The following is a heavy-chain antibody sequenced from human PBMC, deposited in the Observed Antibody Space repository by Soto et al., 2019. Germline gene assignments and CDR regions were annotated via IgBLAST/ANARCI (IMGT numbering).Heavy chain of an antibody. D-gene: IGHD2-21*01. CDR1: GYTFTGYY. Sequence: QVQLVQSGADVKTPGASVRVSCKASGYTFTGYYVHWVREAPGQGLEWMGWINPETGGTSYAQKFQGRVTLSRDTSINIAYLELSRLRFDDAAVYFCARERYPVISDGMDVWGQGTTVTVSS. V-gene: IGHV1-2*02. J-gene: IGHJ6*02. CDR3: ARERYPVISDGMDV. CDR2: INPETGGT.